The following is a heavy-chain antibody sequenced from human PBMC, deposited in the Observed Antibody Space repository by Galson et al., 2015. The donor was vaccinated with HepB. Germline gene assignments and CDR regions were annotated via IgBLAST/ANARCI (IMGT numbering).Heavy chain of an antibody. CDR2: IKSKTDGGTT. CDR1: GFTFSNAW. CDR3: TTVCYYDISTGYHPDAFDI. J-gene: IGHJ3*02. D-gene: IGHD3-9*01. Sequence: SLRLSCAASGFTFSNAWMSWVRQAPGKGLEWVGRIKSKTDGGTTDYAAPVKGRFTISRDDSKNTLYLQMNSLKTEDTAVYYCTTVCYYDISTGYHPDAFDIWGQGTMVTVSS. V-gene: IGHV3-15*01.